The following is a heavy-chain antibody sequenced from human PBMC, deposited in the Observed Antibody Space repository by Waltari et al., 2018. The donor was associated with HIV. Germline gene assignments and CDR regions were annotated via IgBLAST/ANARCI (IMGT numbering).Heavy chain of an antibody. J-gene: IGHJ5*02. D-gene: IGHD4-4*01. CDR3: ARSFSGYSNYFDP. V-gene: IGHV4-39*01. CDR1: GGSMTSSSYY. CDR2: MSYSGST. Sequence: QLQLQESGPGLVKSSETLSLTCTVSGGSMTSSSYYWGGIRQPPGKGLEWIGSMSYSGSTYQKSSLRSRLTISVDTSKNQFSLKLTSVTASDTAVYYCARSFSGYSNYFDPWGQGTLVTVSS.